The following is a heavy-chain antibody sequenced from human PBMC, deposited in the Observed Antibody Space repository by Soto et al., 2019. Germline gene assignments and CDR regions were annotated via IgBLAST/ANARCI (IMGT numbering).Heavy chain of an antibody. J-gene: IGHJ6*02. CDR1: GFTFSSYG. CDR2: ISYDGSNK. D-gene: IGHD6-19*01. V-gene: IGHV3-30*18. CDR3: AKVQVYSSGWKHYHYYGMDV. Sequence: QVQLVESGGGVVQPGRSLRLSCAASGFTFSSYGMHWVRQAPGKGLEWVAVISYDGSNKYYADSVKGRFTISRDNSKNTLHLQMTSLRPEDTAVYFCAKVQVYSSGWKHYHYYGMDVWGQGTTVTVSS.